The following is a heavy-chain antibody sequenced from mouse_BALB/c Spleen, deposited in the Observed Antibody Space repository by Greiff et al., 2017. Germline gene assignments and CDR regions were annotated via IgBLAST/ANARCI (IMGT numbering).Heavy chain of an antibody. J-gene: IGHJ4*01. CDR2: ISDGGSYT. CDR1: GFTFSDYY. D-gene: IGHD1-2*01. V-gene: IGHV5-4*02. Sequence: EVKLMESGGGLVKPGGSLKLSCAASGFTFSDYYMYWVRQTPEKRLEWVATISDGGSYTYYPDSVKGRFTISRDNAKNNLYLQMSSLKSEDTAMYYCARGGYGYEDAMDYWGQGTSVTVSS. CDR3: ARGGYGYEDAMDY.